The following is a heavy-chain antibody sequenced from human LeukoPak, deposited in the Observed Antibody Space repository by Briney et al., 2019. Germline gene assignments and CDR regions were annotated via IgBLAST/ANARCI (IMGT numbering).Heavy chain of an antibody. V-gene: IGHV3-9*01. CDR1: GFTFSSYV. J-gene: IGHJ4*02. CDR2: ISWNSGSI. CDR3: AKGGITMVRGVIDY. D-gene: IGHD3-10*01. Sequence: QPGRSLRLSCAASGFTFSSYVMHWVRQAPGKGLEWVSGISWNSGSIGYADSVKGRFTISRDNAKNSLYLQMNSLRAEDTALYYCAKGGITMVRGVIDYWGQGTLVTVSS.